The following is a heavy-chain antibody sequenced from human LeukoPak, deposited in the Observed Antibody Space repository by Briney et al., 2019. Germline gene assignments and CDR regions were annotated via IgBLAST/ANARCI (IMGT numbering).Heavy chain of an antibody. J-gene: IGHJ4*02. V-gene: IGHV4-59*12. Sequence: PSETLSLTCTVSGGSISSYYWGWIRQPPGKGLEWIGYIYYSGSTNYNPSLKSRVTISVDTSKNQFSLKLSSVTAADTVVYYCARDPIRLVGYYFDYWGQGTLVTVSS. D-gene: IGHD2-8*02. CDR2: IYYSGST. CDR3: ARDPIRLVGYYFDY. CDR1: GGSISSYY.